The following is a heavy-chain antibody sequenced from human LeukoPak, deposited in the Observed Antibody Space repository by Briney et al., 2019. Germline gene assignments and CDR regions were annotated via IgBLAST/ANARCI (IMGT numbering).Heavy chain of an antibody. J-gene: IGHJ4*02. CDR1: GFTFSDYD. D-gene: IGHD6-25*01. CDR2: MTTTSSYM. Sequence: GGSLRLSRAASGFTFSDYDMSWVRQAPGKGLEWVSSMTTTSSYMYYADSVKGRFTISRDNAKNSLYLQMNSLRAEDTALYYCARLIGLTIAAAATDYWGQGALVTVSS. V-gene: IGHV3-21*01. CDR3: ARLIGLTIAAAATDY.